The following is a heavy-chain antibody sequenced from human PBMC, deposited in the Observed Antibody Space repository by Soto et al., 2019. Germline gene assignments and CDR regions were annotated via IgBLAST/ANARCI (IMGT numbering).Heavy chain of an antibody. D-gene: IGHD3-10*01. J-gene: IGHJ6*02. CDR3: ASGVRGVMGRYYYYYGMDV. V-gene: IGHV5-51*01. CDR1: GYSFTSYW. CDR2: IYPGDSDT. Sequence: PGESLKISCKGSGYSFTSYWIGWVRQMPGKGLEWMGIIYPGDSDTRYSPSFQGQVTISADKSISTAYLQWSSLKASDTAMYYCASGVRGVMGRYYYYYGMDVWRQGTTVTVSS.